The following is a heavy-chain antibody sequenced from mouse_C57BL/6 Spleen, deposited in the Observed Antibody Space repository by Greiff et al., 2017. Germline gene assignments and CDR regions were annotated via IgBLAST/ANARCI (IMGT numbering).Heavy chain of an antibody. CDR3: ARELTGYWYFDV. CDR2: INPSNGGT. V-gene: IGHV1-53*01. D-gene: IGHD4-1*01. Sequence: QVQLQQPGTELVKPGASVKLSCQASGYTFPSYWMHWVKQRPGQGLEWIGNINPSNGGTNYNEKFKSKATLTVDKSSSTAYMQLSSLTSEDSAVYYCARELTGYWYFDVWGTGTTVTVSS. CDR1: GYTFPSYW. J-gene: IGHJ1*03.